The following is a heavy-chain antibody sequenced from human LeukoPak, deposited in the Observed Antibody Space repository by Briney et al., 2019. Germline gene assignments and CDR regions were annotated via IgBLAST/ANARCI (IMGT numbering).Heavy chain of an antibody. Sequence: SETLSLTCTVSGGSISSYYWSWIRQPPGKGLEWIGYIYYSGSTNYNPSLKSRVTISVDTSKNQFSLKLSSVTAADAAVYYCASAYCSSTSCFDYWGQGTLVTVSS. J-gene: IGHJ4*02. CDR1: GGSISSYY. CDR2: IYYSGST. CDR3: ASAYCSSTSCFDY. V-gene: IGHV4-59*01. D-gene: IGHD2-2*01.